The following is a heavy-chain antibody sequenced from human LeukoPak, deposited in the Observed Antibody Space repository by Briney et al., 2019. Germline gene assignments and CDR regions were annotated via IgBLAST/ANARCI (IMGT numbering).Heavy chain of an antibody. J-gene: IGHJ4*02. V-gene: IGHV4-31*03. D-gene: IGHD3-22*01. CDR1: GGSISSGGYY. CDR2: IYYSGST. CDR3: ARSYSDYYDSSGYYDY. Sequence: SETLSLTCTVSGGSISSGGYYWSWIRQHPGKGLEWIGYIYYSGSTHYNPSLKSRVTISVDTSKNQFSLKLSSVTAADTAVYYCARSYSDYYDSSGYYDYWGQGTLVTVSS.